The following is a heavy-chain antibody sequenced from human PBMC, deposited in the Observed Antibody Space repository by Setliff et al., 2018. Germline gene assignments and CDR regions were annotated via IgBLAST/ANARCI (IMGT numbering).Heavy chain of an antibody. J-gene: IGHJ4*02. D-gene: IGHD2-15*01. Sequence: SVKVSCKASGGTFNTYGITWVRQAPAQGLEWMGGIIPGLGILDYAQKFQDRVTITADRSTSTAYMELSSLRSEDTAVYYCARGAPGGYCSGGSCSYFDYWGQGILVTVSS. CDR1: GGTFNTYG. CDR3: ARGAPGGYCSGGSCSYFDY. CDR2: IIPGLGIL. V-gene: IGHV1-69*10.